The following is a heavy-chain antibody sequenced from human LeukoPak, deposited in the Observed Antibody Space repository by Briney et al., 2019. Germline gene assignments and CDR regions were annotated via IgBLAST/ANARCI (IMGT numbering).Heavy chain of an antibody. Sequence: ASVKVSCKASGYTFTSYGISWVRQAPGQGLEWMGWISAYNGNTNYAQKPQGRVTMTTDTSTSTAYMELRSLRSDDTAVYYCARAGDYYDSSGYPNDYWGQGTLVTVSS. CDR2: ISAYNGNT. D-gene: IGHD3-22*01. J-gene: IGHJ4*02. V-gene: IGHV1-18*01. CDR3: ARAGDYYDSSGYPNDY. CDR1: GYTFTSYG.